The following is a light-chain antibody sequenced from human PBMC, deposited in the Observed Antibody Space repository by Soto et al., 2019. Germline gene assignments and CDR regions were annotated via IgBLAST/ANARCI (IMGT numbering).Light chain of an antibody. V-gene: IGKV3-11*01. CDR3: QQRSSWPLPIT. CDR2: DAS. J-gene: IGKJ5*01. Sequence: EIVLTQSPGILSLSPGDRATLSCRASQSVTSNYLGWYQQKPGQAPRLLIYDASNRATGIPARFSGSGSGTDFTLTISGLEPEDFAVYYCQQRSSWPLPITFGQGTRLEIK. CDR1: QSVTSNY.